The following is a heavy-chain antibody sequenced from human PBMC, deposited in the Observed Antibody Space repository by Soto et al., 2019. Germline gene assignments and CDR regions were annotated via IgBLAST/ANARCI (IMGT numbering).Heavy chain of an antibody. CDR3: ARGGDIVVVVAAQTFDY. V-gene: IGHV3-7*01. D-gene: IGHD2-15*01. J-gene: IGHJ4*02. Sequence: GGSLRLSCAASGFTFSSYWMSWVRQAPGKGLEWVANIKQDGSEKYYVDSVKGRFTISRDNAKNSLYLQMNSLRAEDTAVYYCARGGDIVVVVAAQTFDYWGQGTLVTVSS. CDR2: IKQDGSEK. CDR1: GFTFSSYW.